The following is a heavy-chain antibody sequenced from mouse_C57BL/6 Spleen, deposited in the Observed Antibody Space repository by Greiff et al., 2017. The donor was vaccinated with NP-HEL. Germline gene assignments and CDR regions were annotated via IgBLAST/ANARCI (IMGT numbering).Heavy chain of an antibody. D-gene: IGHD1-1*02. CDR1: GYTFTSYW. Sequence: VQLQQSGAELVMPGASVKLSCKASGYTFTSYWMHWVKQRPGQGLEWIGEIDPSDSYTNYNQKFKGKSTLTVDKSSSTAYMQLSSLTSEDSAVYYCARGGWDYAMDYWGQGTSVTVSS. CDR2: IDPSDSYT. V-gene: IGHV1-69*01. J-gene: IGHJ4*01. CDR3: ARGGWDYAMDY.